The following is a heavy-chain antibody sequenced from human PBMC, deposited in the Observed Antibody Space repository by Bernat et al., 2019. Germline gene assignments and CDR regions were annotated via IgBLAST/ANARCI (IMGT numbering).Heavy chain of an antibody. J-gene: IGHJ5*02. CDR1: GYSISSGYY. CDR3: AREGNYVWGSYRSPRGYNWFDP. Sequence: QVQLQESGPGLVKPSETLSLTCAVSGYSISSGYYWGWIRQPPGKGLEWIGSIYHSGSTYYNPSLKSRVTISVDTSKSQFSLKLISVNAADTAVYYCAREGNYVWGSYRSPRGYNWFDPWGQGTLVTVSS. D-gene: IGHD3-16*02. V-gene: IGHV4-38-2*02. CDR2: IYHSGST.